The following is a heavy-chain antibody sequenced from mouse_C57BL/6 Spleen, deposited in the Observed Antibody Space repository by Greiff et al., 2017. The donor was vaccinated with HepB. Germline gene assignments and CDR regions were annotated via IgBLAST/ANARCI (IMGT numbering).Heavy chain of an antibody. CDR3: ARKGGLYGSSYGWYFDV. V-gene: IGHV2-2*01. Sequence: VQRVESGPGLVQPSQSLSITCTVSGFSLTSYGVHWVRQSPGKGLEWLGVIWSGGSTDYNAAFISRLSISKDNSKSQVFFKMNSLQADDTAIYYCARKGGLYGSSYGWYFDVWGTGTTVTVSS. D-gene: IGHD1-1*01. CDR1: GFSLTSYG. CDR2: IWSGGST. J-gene: IGHJ1*03.